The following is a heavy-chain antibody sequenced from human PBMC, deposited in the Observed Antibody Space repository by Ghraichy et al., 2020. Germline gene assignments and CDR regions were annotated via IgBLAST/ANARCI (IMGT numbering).Heavy chain of an antibody. CDR3: ARGPGSGSWTIDY. J-gene: IGHJ4*02. V-gene: IGHV3-30-3*01. D-gene: IGHD6-13*01. CDR1: GFTFSRHS. CDR2: MSYDGSDT. Sequence: GGSLRLTCTASGFTFSRHSMHWVRQAPGKGLEWVALMSYDGSDTHYADSVKGRFNISRDNSKNTLYLQMDSLSVDDTAVYFCARGPGSGSWTIDYWGRGTLVTVSS.